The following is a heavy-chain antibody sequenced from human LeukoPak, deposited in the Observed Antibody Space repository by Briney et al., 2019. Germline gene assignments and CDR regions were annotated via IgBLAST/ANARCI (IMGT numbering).Heavy chain of an antibody. D-gene: IGHD3-22*01. Sequence: GGSLRLSCAASGFTFSSYWMHWVRQAPGKGLEWVGRIKSKTDGGTTDYAAPVKGRFTISRDDSKNTLYLQMNSLKTEDTAVYYCTTRIYDSSGYYGSDYWGQGTLVTVSS. J-gene: IGHJ4*02. V-gene: IGHV3-15*01. CDR3: TTRIYDSSGYYGSDY. CDR1: GFTFSSYW. CDR2: IKSKTDGGTT.